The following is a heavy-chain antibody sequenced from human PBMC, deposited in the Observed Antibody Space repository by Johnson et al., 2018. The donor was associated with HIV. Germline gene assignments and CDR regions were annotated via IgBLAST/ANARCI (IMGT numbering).Heavy chain of an antibody. V-gene: IGHV3-7*02. J-gene: IGHJ3*02. CDR3: MVAPRPGDVFDI. D-gene: IGHD2-8*01. CDR1: GFTFSSYW. Sequence: VQLVESGGGLVQPGGSLRLSCAASGFTFSSYWMSWVRQAPGKGLEWVANIKQDGSEKYYVDSVKGLFTISRDNAKNSLYLQMNSLRVEDTALYYCMVAPRPGDVFDIWGQGTMVVVSS. CDR2: IKQDGSEK.